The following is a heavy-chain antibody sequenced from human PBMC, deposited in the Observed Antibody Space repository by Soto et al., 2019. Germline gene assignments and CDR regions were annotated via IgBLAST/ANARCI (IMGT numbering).Heavy chain of an antibody. CDR1: GFTFSSYA. Sequence: EVQLLESGGGLVQPGGSLRLSCAASGFTFSSYAMSWVRQAPGKGLEWVSAISGSGGCKYYADSVKGRFTISRDNSKNTPYLQINSQRSEDTAVYYCILDGSGSYYKYYYYYGMYVWGRETTVTVSS. V-gene: IGHV3-23*01. D-gene: IGHD3-10*01. J-gene: IGHJ6*02. CDR2: ISGSGGCK. CDR3: ILDGSGSYYKYYYYYGMYV.